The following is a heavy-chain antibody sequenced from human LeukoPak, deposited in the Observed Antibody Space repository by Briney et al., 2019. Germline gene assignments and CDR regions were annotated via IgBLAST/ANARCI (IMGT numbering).Heavy chain of an antibody. V-gene: IGHV3-23*01. D-gene: IGHD3-3*01. CDR2: ISGSGGST. Sequence: GGSLRLSCAASGFTFSSYAMSWVRQAPGKGLEWVSAISGSGGSTYYADSVKGRFTICRDNSKNTLYLQMNSLRAEDTAVYYCAKGGPAKGGYYDFWSGYYGHYYYMDVWGKGTTVTVSS. J-gene: IGHJ6*03. CDR1: GFTFSSYA. CDR3: AKGGPAKGGYYDFWSGYYGHYYYMDV.